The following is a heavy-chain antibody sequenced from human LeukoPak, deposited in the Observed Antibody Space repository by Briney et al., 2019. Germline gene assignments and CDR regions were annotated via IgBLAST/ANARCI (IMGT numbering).Heavy chain of an antibody. CDR3: AWGGSEVVVVPAATGRYYYGMDV. D-gene: IGHD2-2*01. V-gene: IGHV3-23*01. J-gene: IGHJ6*02. Sequence: GGSLRLSCAASGFTFSRYAMNWVRQAPGKGLEWVSLISVGGGNTHYADSVQGRFTISRDDSQNKLYLQMNNLRAEDTAVYYCAWGGSEVVVVPAATGRYYYGMDVWGQGTTVTVSS. CDR2: ISVGGGNT. CDR1: GFTFSRYA.